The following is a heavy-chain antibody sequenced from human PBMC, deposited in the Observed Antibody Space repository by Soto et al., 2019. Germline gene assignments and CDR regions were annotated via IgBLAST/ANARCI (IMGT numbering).Heavy chain of an antibody. CDR1: GGSIISGGYS. CDR3: VRRSPEDAFDI. Sequence: QLQLQESGSGLVKPSQTLSLTCAVSGGSIISGGYSWSWGRQPPGKGLQWIGHSYEGGNTYYTPSLESRGAISTDKSKHQFSLRLGSVTAADTAVYYCVRRSPEDAFDIWGQGTMVTVSP. V-gene: IGHV4-30-2*01. J-gene: IGHJ3*02. CDR2: SYEGGNT.